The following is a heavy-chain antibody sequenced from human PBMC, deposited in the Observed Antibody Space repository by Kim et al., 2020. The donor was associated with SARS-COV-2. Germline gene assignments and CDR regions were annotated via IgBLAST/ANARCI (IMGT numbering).Heavy chain of an antibody. CDR1: GFTFSSYW. Sequence: GGSLRLSCAASGFTFSSYWMSWVRQAPGKGLEWVANIKQDGSEKYYVDSVKGRFTISRDNAKNSLYLQMNSLRAEDTAVYYCAREGRYRYSGSYSYCIDYRGQGTLVTVSS. CDR2: IKQDGSEK. V-gene: IGHV3-7*01. D-gene: IGHD1-26*01. CDR3: AREGRYRYSGSYSYCIDY. J-gene: IGHJ4*02.